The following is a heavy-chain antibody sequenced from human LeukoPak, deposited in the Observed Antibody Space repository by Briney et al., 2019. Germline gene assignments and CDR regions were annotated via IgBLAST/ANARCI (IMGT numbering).Heavy chain of an antibody. Sequence: GASVKVSCKASGYTFTGYYMHWVRQAPGQGLEWMGWINPNSGGTNYAQKFQGRVTMTRDTSISTAYMELSRLRSDDTAVYYCARDRLVVAAPARLGNNWFDPWGQGTLVTVSS. CDR2: INPNSGGT. J-gene: IGHJ5*02. CDR3: ARDRLVVAAPARLGNNWFDP. V-gene: IGHV1-2*02. CDR1: GYTFTGYY. D-gene: IGHD2-15*01.